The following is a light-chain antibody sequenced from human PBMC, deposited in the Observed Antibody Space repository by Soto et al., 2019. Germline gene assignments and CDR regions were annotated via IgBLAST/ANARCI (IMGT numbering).Light chain of an antibody. CDR3: QQYGSSPHT. CDR2: DTS. CDR1: QSVSSN. V-gene: IGKV3-15*01. J-gene: IGKJ2*01. Sequence: EIVMTQSPATLSVSPGERATLSCRASQSVSSNLAWYQQKPGQAPRLLIYDTSTRATGISARFSGSGSGTDFTLTISGLQSEDFAVYYCQQYGSSPHTFGQGTKLEIK.